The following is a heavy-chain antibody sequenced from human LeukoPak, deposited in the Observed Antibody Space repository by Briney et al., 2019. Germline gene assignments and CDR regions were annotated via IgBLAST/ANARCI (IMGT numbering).Heavy chain of an antibody. J-gene: IGHJ4*02. Sequence: PGGSLRLSCAASGFTFSSYSMNWVRQAPGKGLEWVSSISSSSSYIYYADSVKGRFTISRDNAKNSLYLQMSSLRAEDTAVYYCASGIAVAGTGYWGQGTLVTVSS. CDR1: GFTFSSYS. D-gene: IGHD6-19*01. CDR2: ISSSSSYI. CDR3: ASGIAVAGTGY. V-gene: IGHV3-21*01.